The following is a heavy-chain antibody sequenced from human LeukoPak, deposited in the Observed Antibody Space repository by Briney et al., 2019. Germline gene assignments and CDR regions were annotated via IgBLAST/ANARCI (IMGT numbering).Heavy chain of an antibody. CDR3: ARDTYPDIVDYYMDV. D-gene: IGHD2-15*01. V-gene: IGHV1-2*02. CDR2: INPNSGGT. Sequence: ASVKVSCKASEYTFTGYYMHWVRQAPGQGLEWMGWINPNSGGTNYAQKFQGRVTMTRDTSISTAYMELSRLRSDDTAVYYCARDTYPDIVDYYMDVWGKGTTVTVSS. CDR1: EYTFTGYY. J-gene: IGHJ6*03.